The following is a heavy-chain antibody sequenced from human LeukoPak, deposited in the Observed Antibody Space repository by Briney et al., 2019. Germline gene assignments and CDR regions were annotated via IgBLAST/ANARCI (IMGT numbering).Heavy chain of an antibody. CDR2: ISYDGSNK. CDR3: ARCGIVGATTKVYYYYGMDV. D-gene: IGHD1-26*01. Sequence: GGSQRLSCAASGFTFSSYAMHWVRQAPGKGLEWVAVISYDGSNKYYADSVKGRFTISRDNSKNTLYLQMNSLRAEDTAVYYCARCGIVGATTKVYYYYGMDVWGQGTTVTVSS. J-gene: IGHJ6*02. V-gene: IGHV3-30*04. CDR1: GFTFSSYA.